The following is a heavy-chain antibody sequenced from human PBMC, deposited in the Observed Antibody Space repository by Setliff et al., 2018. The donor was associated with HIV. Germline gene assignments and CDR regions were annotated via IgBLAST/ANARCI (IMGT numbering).Heavy chain of an antibody. D-gene: IGHD3-3*01. CDR2: IYIGGSST. CDR3: ASAHSSLSVYYYYMDV. J-gene: IGHJ6*03. Sequence: GGSLRLSCAASGFTFNNDAMGWVSQAPGKGLEWVSFIYIGGSSTYYEDSVKGRFTISRDKSRNTVFLQRNSLRAEDTAVYYRASAHSSLSVYYYYMDVWGKGTTVTVSS. CDR1: GFTFNNDA. V-gene: IGHV3-23*03.